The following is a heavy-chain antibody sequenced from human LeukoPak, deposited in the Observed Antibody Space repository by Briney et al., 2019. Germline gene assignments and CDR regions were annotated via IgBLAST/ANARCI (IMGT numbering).Heavy chain of an antibody. J-gene: IGHJ3*02. CDR1: GYSFSSYW. V-gene: IGHV5-51*01. D-gene: IGHD4-17*01. CDR2: IYPDDSDT. CDR3: ARTRTTVDALDI. Sequence: GESLKISCKGSGYSFSSYWIGWVRQMPGKGLEWMGIIYPDDSDTRYSPSFQGQVTISADKSITTAYLHLSSLQASDTAIYYCARTRTTVDALDIWGQGTMVTVSS.